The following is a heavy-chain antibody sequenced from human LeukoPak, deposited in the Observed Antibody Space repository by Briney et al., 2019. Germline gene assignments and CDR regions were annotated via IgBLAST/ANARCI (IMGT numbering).Heavy chain of an antibody. D-gene: IGHD2-15*01. J-gene: IGHJ6*02. V-gene: IGHV3-13*01. CDR1: GFTFSSYD. Sequence: TGGSLRLSCAASGFTFSSYDMHWVRQATGKGLEWVSAIGTAGDTYYPGSVKGRFTISRENAKNSLYLQMNSLRAGDTAVYYCARALHCSGGRCYVGSYYYYGMDVWGQGTTVTVSS. CDR3: ARALHCSGGRCYVGSYYYYGMDV. CDR2: IGTAGDT.